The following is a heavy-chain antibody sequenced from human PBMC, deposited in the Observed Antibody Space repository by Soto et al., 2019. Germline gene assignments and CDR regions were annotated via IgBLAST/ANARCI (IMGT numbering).Heavy chain of an antibody. J-gene: IGHJ3*02. CDR1: GYDFTNYW. Sequence: PGESLKISCKASGYDFTNYWIAWVRQTPGRGLEWLCMIYPGDLEIRYSPSFRGRVTISADKAITTAFVQWGSLRASDSAIYYCARFRAPRRQLISMSFHIWGLGTLVTVSS. D-gene: IGHD6-6*01. V-gene: IGHV5-51*01. CDR2: IYPGDLEI. CDR3: ARFRAPRRQLISMSFHI.